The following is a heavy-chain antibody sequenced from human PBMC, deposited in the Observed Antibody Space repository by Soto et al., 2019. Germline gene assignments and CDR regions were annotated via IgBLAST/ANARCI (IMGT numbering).Heavy chain of an antibody. CDR2: ISGSGGST. J-gene: IGHJ4*02. CDR3: AKDEIVATIQFDY. V-gene: IGHV3-23*01. CDR1: GFTSSSYA. D-gene: IGHD5-12*01. Sequence: GGSLRLSCAASGFTSSSYAMSWVRQAPGKGLEWVSAISGSGGSTYYADSVKGRFTISRDNSKNTLYLQMNSLRAEDTAVYYCAKDEIVATIQFDYWGQGTLVTVSS.